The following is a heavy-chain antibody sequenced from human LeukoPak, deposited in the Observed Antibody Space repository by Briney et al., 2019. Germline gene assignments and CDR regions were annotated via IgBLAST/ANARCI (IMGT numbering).Heavy chain of an antibody. Sequence: GGALRLSCAASGFTFPSSWRSWVRQAPGKGLEWVAHVSPDGSVKAYVDSVRGRFPISRDNAENSLFLQINSLRAEDTAVYYCAKDLGWLQFDYWGQGDLVTVSS. CDR3: AKDLGWLQFDY. J-gene: IGHJ4*02. V-gene: IGHV3-7*05. CDR2: VSPDGSVK. CDR1: GFTFPSSW. D-gene: IGHD5-24*01.